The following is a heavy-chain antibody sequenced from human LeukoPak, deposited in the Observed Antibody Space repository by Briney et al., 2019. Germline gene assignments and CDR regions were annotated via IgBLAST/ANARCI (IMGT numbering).Heavy chain of an antibody. D-gene: IGHD6-19*01. CDR1: GLTNKFW. CDR2: IKHDGSER. CDR3: TTLTVASNFDY. V-gene: IGHV3-7*01. J-gene: IGHJ4*02. Sequence: GGSLRLSCAASGLTNKFWMSWVRQAPGKGLEWVANIKHDGSERNYVDSVKGRFTISRDNAKNSLSLQMNSLRAEDTAVYYCTTLTVASNFDYWGQGTLVTVSS.